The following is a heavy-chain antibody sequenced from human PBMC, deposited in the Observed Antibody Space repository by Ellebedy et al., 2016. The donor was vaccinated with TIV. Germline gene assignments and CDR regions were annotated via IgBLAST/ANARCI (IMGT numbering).Heavy chain of an antibody. Sequence: ASVKVSCKASGYTFTDYHIHWVRQAPGQGLEWMGSIDPNSGDTNYAQRFQGWVAMTRDTSISTGYMDLTRLKSDDTAVYYCARAQGIAVAGTDYWGQGTLVTVSS. J-gene: IGHJ4*02. CDR1: GYTFTDYH. CDR2: IDPNSGDT. D-gene: IGHD6-19*01. V-gene: IGHV1-2*04. CDR3: ARAQGIAVAGTDY.